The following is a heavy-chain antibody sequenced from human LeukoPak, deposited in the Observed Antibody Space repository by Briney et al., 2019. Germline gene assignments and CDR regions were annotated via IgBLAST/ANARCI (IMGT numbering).Heavy chain of an antibody. J-gene: IGHJ4*02. D-gene: IGHD4-17*01. V-gene: IGHV4-39*07. CDR2: IYYSGST. Sequence: PSETLSLTCTVSGGSISSSSYYWGWIRQPPGKGLEWIGSIYYSGSTYYNPSLKSRVTISVDTSKNQFSLKLSSVTAADTAVYYCARDYATVTTSPFDYWGQGTLVTVSS. CDR1: GGSISSSSYY. CDR3: ARDYATVTTSPFDY.